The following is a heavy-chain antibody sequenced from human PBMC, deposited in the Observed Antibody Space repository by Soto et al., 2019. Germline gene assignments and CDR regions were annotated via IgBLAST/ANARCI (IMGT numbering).Heavy chain of an antibody. Sequence: PSETLSLTCTVSGGSISSGGYYWSWIRQHPGKGLEWIGYIYYSGSTYYNPSLKSRVTISVDTSKNQFSLKLSSVTAADTAVYYCARRVLRRLGELSTEVVDWGQGTLVTVS. J-gene: IGHJ4*02. D-gene: IGHD3-16*02. V-gene: IGHV4-31*03. CDR1: GGSISSGGYY. CDR3: ARRVLRRLGELSTEVVD. CDR2: IYYSGST.